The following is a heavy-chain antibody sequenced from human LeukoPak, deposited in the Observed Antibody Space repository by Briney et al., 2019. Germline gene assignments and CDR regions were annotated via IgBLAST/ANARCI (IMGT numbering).Heavy chain of an antibody. V-gene: IGHV4-39*01. D-gene: IGHD5-18*01. Sequence: SESLSLTCTVSGCSISSSSTYWGWLRHPPGKGLDWIGSIYYSKNTYYNPSLKSRVTISADTSKNQFSLTLGSVSATDTAVYYCVSPRGFSYGYFDYWGQGTLVTVSS. CDR3: VSPRGFSYGYFDY. CDR1: GCSISSSSTY. CDR2: IYYSKNT. J-gene: IGHJ4*02.